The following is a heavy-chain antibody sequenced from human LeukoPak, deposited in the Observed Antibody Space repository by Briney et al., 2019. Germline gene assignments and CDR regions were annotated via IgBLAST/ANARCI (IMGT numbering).Heavy chain of an antibody. D-gene: IGHD2-2*01. CDR2: ISSSGSTI. CDR1: GFTFSSYE. J-gene: IGHJ6*02. CDR3: AAKDIVVVPAPFYYYGMDV. V-gene: IGHV3-48*03. Sequence: GGSLRLSCAASGFTFSSYEMNWVRQAPGKGLEWVSYISSSGSTIYYADSVKGRFTISRDNAKNSLYLQMNSLRAEDTAVYCCAAKDIVVVPAPFYYYGMDVWGQGTTVTVSS.